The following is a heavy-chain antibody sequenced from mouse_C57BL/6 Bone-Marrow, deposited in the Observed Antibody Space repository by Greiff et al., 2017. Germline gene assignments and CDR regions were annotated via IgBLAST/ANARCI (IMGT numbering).Heavy chain of an antibody. CDR1: GFNIKDYY. CDR3: TTGMVDV. CDR2: IDPENGDT. J-gene: IGHJ1*03. D-gene: IGHD2-3*01. Sequence: EVKLMESGAELVRPGASVKLSCTASGFNIKDYYMHWVKQRPEQGLEWIGWIDPENGDTEYASKFQGKATITADTSSNTAYLQLSSLTSEDTAVYYCTTGMVDVWGTGTTVTVSS. V-gene: IGHV14-4*01.